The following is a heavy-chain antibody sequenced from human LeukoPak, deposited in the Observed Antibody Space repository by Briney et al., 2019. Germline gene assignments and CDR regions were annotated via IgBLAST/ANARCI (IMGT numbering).Heavy chain of an antibody. V-gene: IGHV3-30*18. CDR2: ISYDGSNK. CDR3: AKDIEYYYDSSGCDY. Sequence: GGSLRLSCAASGFTFSSYGMHWVRQAPGKGLEWVAVISYDGSNKYYADSVKGRFTISRDNSKNTLYLQMNSLRAEDTAVYYCAKDIEYYYDSSGCDYWSQGTLVTVSS. CDR1: GFTFSSYG. D-gene: IGHD3-22*01. J-gene: IGHJ4*02.